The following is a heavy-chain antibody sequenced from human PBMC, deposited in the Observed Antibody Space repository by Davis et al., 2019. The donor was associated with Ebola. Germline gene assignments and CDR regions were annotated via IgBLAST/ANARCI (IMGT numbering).Heavy chain of an antibody. CDR1: GFTFSSYA. J-gene: IGHJ3*02. CDR2: ISYDGSNK. CDR3: ARDHRDFDDAFDI. D-gene: IGHD3-3*01. V-gene: IGHV3-30-3*01. Sequence: PGGSLRLSCAASGFTFSSYAMHWVRQAPGRGLEWVAVISYDGSNKYYADSVKGRFTISRDNSKNTLYLQMNSLRAEDTAVYYCARDHRDFDDAFDIWGQGTMVTVSS.